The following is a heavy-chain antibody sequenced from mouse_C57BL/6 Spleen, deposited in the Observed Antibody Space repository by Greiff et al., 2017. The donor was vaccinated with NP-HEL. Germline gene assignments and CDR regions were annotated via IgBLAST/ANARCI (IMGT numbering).Heavy chain of an antibody. CDR1: GYSITSGYY. J-gene: IGHJ1*03. Sequence: ESGPGLVKPSQSLSLTCSVTGYSITSGYYWNWIRQFPGNKLEWMGYISYDGSNNYNPSLKNRISITRDTSKNQFFLKLNSVTTEDTATYYCARAQGYFDVWGTGTTVTVSS. V-gene: IGHV3-6*01. CDR2: ISYDGSN. D-gene: IGHD6-1*01. CDR3: ARAQGYFDV.